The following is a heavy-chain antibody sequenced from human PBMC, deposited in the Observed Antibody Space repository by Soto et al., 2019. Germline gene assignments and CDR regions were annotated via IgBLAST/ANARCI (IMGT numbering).Heavy chain of an antibody. D-gene: IGHD6-6*01. CDR2: IDPGDSET. Sequence: ESLKISCKGSGYSFTSYWISWVRQMPGKGLEWMGRIDPGDSETRYSPSFQGQVTISVDKTINTAYLQWSSLKASDTAMYYCARPFGSSYVMDVWGQGTTVTGSS. CDR3: ARPFGSSYVMDV. V-gene: IGHV5-51*01. J-gene: IGHJ6*02. CDR1: GYSFTSYW.